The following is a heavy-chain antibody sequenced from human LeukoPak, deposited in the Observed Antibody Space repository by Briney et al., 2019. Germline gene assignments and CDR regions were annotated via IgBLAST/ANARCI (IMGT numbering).Heavy chain of an antibody. J-gene: IGHJ4*02. CDR3: AKDIEGRIRGLDY. CDR1: GFTFDDYA. V-gene: IGHV3-9*01. D-gene: IGHD4-17*01. CDR2: ISWNSGSI. Sequence: GGSLRLSCAASGFTFDDYAMHWVRQAPGKGLEWVSGISWNSGSIGYADSEKGRFTISRDNAKNSLYLQMNSLRAEDTALYYCAKDIEGRIRGLDYWGQGTLVTVSS.